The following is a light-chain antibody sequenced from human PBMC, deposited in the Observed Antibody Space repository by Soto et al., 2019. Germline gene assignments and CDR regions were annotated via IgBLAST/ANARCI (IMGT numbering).Light chain of an antibody. CDR2: EVS. CDR3: SSYAGSTPYV. J-gene: IGLJ1*01. Sequence: QSALTQPPSASGSPGQSVTISCTGTSRDVGGYNYVSWYQQHPGKAPKLMIYEVSKRPSGVPDRFSGSKSGNTASLTVSGLQAEDEADYYCSSYAGSTPYVFGTGTKLTVL. CDR1: SRDVGGYNY. V-gene: IGLV2-8*01.